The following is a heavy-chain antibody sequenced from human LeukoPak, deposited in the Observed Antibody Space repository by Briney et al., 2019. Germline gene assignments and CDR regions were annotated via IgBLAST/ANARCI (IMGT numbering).Heavy chain of an antibody. CDR1: GFTFSSYE. CDR2: ISSSGSTI. D-gene: IGHD6-19*01. V-gene: IGHV3-48*03. Sequence: GGSLRLSCAASGFTFSSYEMNWVRQAPGKGLEWVSYISSSGSTIYYADSVKGRFTMSRDNGKNSLYLQMNSLRAEDTAEYFCARDSRAVAADFDYWGQGTLVTVSS. CDR3: ARDSRAVAADFDY. J-gene: IGHJ4*02.